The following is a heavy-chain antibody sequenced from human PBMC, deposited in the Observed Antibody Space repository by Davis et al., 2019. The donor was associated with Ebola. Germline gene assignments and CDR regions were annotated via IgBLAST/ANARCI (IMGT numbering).Heavy chain of an antibody. CDR3: ARGVHSSGWWDAFDI. CDR1: GGTFSSYA. CDR2: IIPIFGTA. Sequence: SVKVSCKASGGTFSSYAISWVRQAPGQGLEWMGGIIPIFGTANYAQKFQGRVTITADESTSTAYMELSSLRSEDTAVYYCARGVHSSGWWDAFDIWGQGTMVTVSS. V-gene: IGHV1-69*13. D-gene: IGHD6-19*01. J-gene: IGHJ3*02.